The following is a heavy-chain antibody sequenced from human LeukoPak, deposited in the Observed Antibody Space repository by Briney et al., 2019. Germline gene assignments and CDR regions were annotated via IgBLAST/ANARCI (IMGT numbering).Heavy chain of an antibody. J-gene: IGHJ4*02. CDR3: ARGYCTNGVCYIGPFDY. CDR1: GGSISSYY. V-gene: IGHV4-59*01. CDR2: IYYSGST. D-gene: IGHD2-8*01. Sequence: SETLSLTCTVSGGSISSYYWSWIWQPPGKGLEWIGYIYYSGSTNYNPSLKSRVTISVDTSKNQFSLKLSSVTAADTAVYYCARGYCTNGVCYIGPFDYWGQGTLVTVSS.